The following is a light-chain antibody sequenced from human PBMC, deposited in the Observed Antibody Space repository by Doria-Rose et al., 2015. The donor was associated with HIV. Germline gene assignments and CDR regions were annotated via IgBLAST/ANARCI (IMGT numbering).Light chain of an antibody. CDR1: QSFSSTY. V-gene: IGKV3-20*01. CDR3: HQYGTSWT. J-gene: IGKJ1*01. Sequence: EIVLTQSPGTLSLSPGERATLSCRASQSFSSTYLAWYQQKPGQAPSLLIYDGSTRATGIPDRFSARESGTDFTLTINRLEPEDFALYYCHQYGTSWTFGQGTKVEI. CDR2: DGS.